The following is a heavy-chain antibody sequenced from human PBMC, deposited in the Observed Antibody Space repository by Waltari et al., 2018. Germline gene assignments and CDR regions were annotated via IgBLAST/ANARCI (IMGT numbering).Heavy chain of an antibody. CDR3: ARGDYYDSSGYSYFYY. CDR2: LYPVYSDT. Sequence: EVQLVQSGAEVKKPGESLKISCTASGYSCTSYWIGCVRQQPGKGLEWMGILYPVYSDTRYSPSFQGQVTISAYKSISTAYLQWSSLKASDTAMYYCARGDYYDSSGYSYFYYWGQGTLVTVSS. D-gene: IGHD3-22*01. V-gene: IGHV5-51*03. CDR1: GYSCTSYW. J-gene: IGHJ4*02.